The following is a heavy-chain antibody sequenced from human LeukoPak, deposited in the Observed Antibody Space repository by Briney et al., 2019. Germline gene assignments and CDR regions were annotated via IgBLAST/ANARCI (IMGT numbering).Heavy chain of an antibody. Sequence: ASVKVSCKASGYTFTGYYMHWVRQAPGQGLEWMGWINPNSGGTNYAQKFQGRVTMTRDTSISTAYMELRSLRSDDTAVYYCAVGHDFWSGYYGYWGQGTLVTVSS. CDR3: AVGHDFWSGYYGY. CDR2: INPNSGGT. D-gene: IGHD3-3*01. V-gene: IGHV1-2*02. CDR1: GYTFTGYY. J-gene: IGHJ4*02.